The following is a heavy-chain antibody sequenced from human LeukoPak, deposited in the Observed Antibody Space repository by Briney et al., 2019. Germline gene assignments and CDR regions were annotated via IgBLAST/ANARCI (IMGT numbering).Heavy chain of an antibody. J-gene: IGHJ5*02. CDR2: IKSKTDGGTT. V-gene: IGHV3-15*01. D-gene: IGHD3-10*01. CDR3: TTENTMVPAWVVRGVIIPNNWFDP. CDR1: GFTFSNAW. Sequence: GGSLRLSCAASGFTFSNAWMSWVRQAPGKGLEWVCRIKSKTDGGTTDYAAPVKCRFTISRDDSKNTLYLQMNSLKTEDTAVYYCTTENTMVPAWVVRGVIIPNNWFDPWGQGNLVTVSS.